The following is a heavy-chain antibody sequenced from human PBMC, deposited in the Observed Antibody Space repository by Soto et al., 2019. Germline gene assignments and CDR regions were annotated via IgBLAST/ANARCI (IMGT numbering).Heavy chain of an antibody. CDR3: ARHGYYYDSTGYYYFV. D-gene: IGHD3-22*01. V-gene: IGHV4-39*01. CDR2: IYYSGMT. J-gene: IGHJ4*02. Sequence: SETLSLTCTVSGGSISSTNHYWGWIRQPPGKGQEWIGDIYYSGMTHYNPSLKSRVTISVDTSKNQFSLKLSSVTAADTAVYYCARHGYYYDSTGYYYFVWGQGTLVTVSS. CDR1: GGSISSTNHY.